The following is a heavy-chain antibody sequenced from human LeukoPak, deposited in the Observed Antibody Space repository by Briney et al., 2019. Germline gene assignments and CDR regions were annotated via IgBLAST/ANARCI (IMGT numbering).Heavy chain of an antibody. CDR2: ISVTGGST. CDR1: GFTFSSYA. V-gene: IGHV3-23*01. D-gene: IGHD5-12*01. CDR3: ARGREWLRPQEY. J-gene: IGHJ4*02. Sequence: GGSLRLSCAASGFTFSSYAMSWVRQAPGKGLECVSTISVTGGSTYYTDSVKGRFTISRDNSKNTLYLQMNSLRAEDTAIYYCARGREWLRPQEYWGQGTLVTVSS.